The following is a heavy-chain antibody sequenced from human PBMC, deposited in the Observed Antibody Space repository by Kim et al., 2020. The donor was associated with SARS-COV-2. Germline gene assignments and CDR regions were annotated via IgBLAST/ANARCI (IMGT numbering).Heavy chain of an antibody. Sequence: GGSLRLSCAASGFTFDDYAMHWVRQAPGKGLEWVSGISWNSGSIGYADSVKGRFTISRDNAKNSLYLQMNSLRAEDTALYYCAKDRGDGTLMVRGVIIRSCYYGMDAWGQGATGTASS. CDR3: AKDRGDGTLMVRGVIIRSCYYGMDA. V-gene: IGHV3-9*01. CDR1: GFTFDDYA. CDR2: ISWNSGSI. D-gene: IGHD3-10*01. J-gene: IGHJ6*02.